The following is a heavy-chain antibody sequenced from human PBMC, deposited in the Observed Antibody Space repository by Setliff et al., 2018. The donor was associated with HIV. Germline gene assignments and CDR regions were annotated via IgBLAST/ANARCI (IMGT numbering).Heavy chain of an antibody. D-gene: IGHD3-10*01. V-gene: IGHV3-66*02. J-gene: IGHJ4*02. CDR3: ARLRLYNSALDY. CDR1: GFTFSAYY. CDR2: IYSDGST. Sequence: GSLRLSCAASGFTFSAYYMSWVRQAPGKGLEWGSTIYSDGSTYHADSVNGRFTLSRDISENALYLQIDSLRPEDTAVYYWARLRLYNSALDYWGQGTLVTVSS.